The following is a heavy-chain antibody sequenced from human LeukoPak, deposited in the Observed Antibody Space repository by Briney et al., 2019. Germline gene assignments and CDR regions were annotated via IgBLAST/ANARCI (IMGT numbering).Heavy chain of an antibody. CDR2: ISGSGGST. CDR3: ARHYDSSGYYYLDY. Sequence: GGSLRLSXAASGFTFSNYAMSWVRQAPGKGLEWVSAISGSGGSTYYADSVKGRFTFSRDNSKNTLYLQMNSLRAEDTAVYYCARHYDSSGYYYLDYWGQGTLATVSS. CDR1: GFTFSNYA. V-gene: IGHV3-23*01. D-gene: IGHD3-22*01. J-gene: IGHJ4*02.